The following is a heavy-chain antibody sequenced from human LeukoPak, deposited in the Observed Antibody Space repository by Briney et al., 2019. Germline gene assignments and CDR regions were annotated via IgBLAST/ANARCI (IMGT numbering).Heavy chain of an antibody. J-gene: IGHJ6*02. CDR2: ISYDGSNK. Sequence: GGSLRLSCAASGFTFSSYAMHWVRQAPGKGLEWVAVISYDGSNKYYADSVKGRFTNSRDNSKNTLYLQMNSLRAEDTAVYYCARSDYGDYYYGMDVWGQGTTVTVSS. CDR3: ARSDYGDYYYGMDV. D-gene: IGHD4-17*01. CDR1: GFTFSSYA. V-gene: IGHV3-30*04.